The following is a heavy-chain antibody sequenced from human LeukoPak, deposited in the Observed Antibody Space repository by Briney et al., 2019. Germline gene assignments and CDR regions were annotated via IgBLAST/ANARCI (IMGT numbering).Heavy chain of an antibody. Sequence: SGTLSLTCAVSGGSISSSNWWSWVRQPPGKGLEWIGEIYHSGSTNYNPCLKSRVTISVDTSKSQFSLKLSSVTAADTAVYYCARERAVTTYYYFDYWGQGTLVTVSS. CDR1: GGSISSSNW. V-gene: IGHV4-4*02. CDR3: ARERAVTTYYYFDY. J-gene: IGHJ4*02. D-gene: IGHD4-17*01. CDR2: IYHSGST.